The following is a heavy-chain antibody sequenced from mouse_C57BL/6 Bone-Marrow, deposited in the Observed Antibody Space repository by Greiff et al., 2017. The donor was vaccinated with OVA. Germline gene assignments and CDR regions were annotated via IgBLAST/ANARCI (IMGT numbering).Heavy chain of an antibody. J-gene: IGHJ1*03. Sequence: VKLQESGAELVRPGTSVKVSCKASGYAFTNYLIEWVKQRPGQGLEWIGVINPGSGGTNYNEKFKGKATLTADKSSSTAYMQLSSLTSEDSAVYFCARLVATDFDVWGTGTTVTVSS. D-gene: IGHD1-1*01. CDR3: ARLVATDFDV. CDR2: INPGSGGT. V-gene: IGHV1-54*01. CDR1: GYAFTNYL.